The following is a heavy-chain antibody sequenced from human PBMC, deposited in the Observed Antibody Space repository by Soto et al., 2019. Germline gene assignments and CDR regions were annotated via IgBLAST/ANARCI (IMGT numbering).Heavy chain of an antibody. V-gene: IGHV4-59*01. CDR3: ARDRSNGDYHDY. Sequence: SETLSLTCTVSGGSISSYYWSWIRQPPGKGLEWIGYIYYSGSTNYNPSLKSRVTISVDTSKNQFSLKLSSVTAADTAVYYCARDRSNGDYHDYWGQGTLVTVSS. CDR1: GGSISSYY. J-gene: IGHJ4*02. D-gene: IGHD4-17*01. CDR2: IYYSGST.